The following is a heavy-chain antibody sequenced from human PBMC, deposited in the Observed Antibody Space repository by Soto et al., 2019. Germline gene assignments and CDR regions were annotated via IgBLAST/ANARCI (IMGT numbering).Heavy chain of an antibody. CDR3: ARVRSYSYGQGYGMDV. Sequence: EVQLVESGGGLVKPGGSLRLSCAASGFTFSTYSMNWVRQAPGKGLEWVSSISSSSGYIYYADSVKGRFTISRDDAKNSLSLPMNSLRAEDTAVYYCARVRSYSYGQGYGMDVWGQGTTGTVSS. CDR2: ISSSSGYI. V-gene: IGHV3-21*01. J-gene: IGHJ6*02. CDR1: GFTFSTYS. D-gene: IGHD5-18*01.